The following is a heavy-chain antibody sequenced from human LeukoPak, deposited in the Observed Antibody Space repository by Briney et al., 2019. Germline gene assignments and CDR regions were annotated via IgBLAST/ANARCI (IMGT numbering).Heavy chain of an antibody. CDR1: GDSVSSNSAA. CDR3: ARAGPWSYRLESFYWFDP. V-gene: IGHV6-1*01. D-gene: IGHD3-16*02. J-gene: IGHJ5*02. Sequence: SQTLSLTCAISGDSVSSNSAAWNWIRQSPSRGLEWLGRTYYRSKWYNDYAVSVKSRIIINPDTSKNQFSLQLTSVTPDDTAVYYCARAGPWSYRLESFYWFDPWGQGTLVTVSS. CDR2: TYYRSKWYN.